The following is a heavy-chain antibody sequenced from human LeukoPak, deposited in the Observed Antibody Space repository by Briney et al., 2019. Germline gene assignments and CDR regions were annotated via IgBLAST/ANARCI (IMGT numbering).Heavy chain of an antibody. Sequence: SSQTLSLTCTVSGGSISSGGYYWSWIRQHPGKGLEWIGYIYYSGSTYYNPSLKSRVTISVDTSKNQFSLKLSSVTAADTAVHYCARDAVDAFDIWGQGTMATVSS. CDR3: ARDAVDAFDI. CDR1: GGSISSGGYY. CDR2: IYYSGST. V-gene: IGHV4-31*03. J-gene: IGHJ3*02.